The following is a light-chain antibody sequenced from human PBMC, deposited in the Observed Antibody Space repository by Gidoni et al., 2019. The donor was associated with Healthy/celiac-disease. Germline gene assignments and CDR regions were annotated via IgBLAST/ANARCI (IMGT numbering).Light chain of an antibody. Sequence: IQLTQSPSSLSASVGDRVTITCRASPGISSYLAWYQQKPGKAPKLLIYAASTLHSGVPSRFSGSGSGTDFTLTISSLQPEDFATYYCQQLNSYPLTFGGGTKVEIK. V-gene: IGKV1-9*01. CDR1: PGISSY. J-gene: IGKJ4*01. CDR2: AAS. CDR3: QQLNSYPLT.